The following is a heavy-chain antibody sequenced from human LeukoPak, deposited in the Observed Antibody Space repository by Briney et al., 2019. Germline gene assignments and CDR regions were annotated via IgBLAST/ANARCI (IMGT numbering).Heavy chain of an antibody. Sequence: PGTSLTLSCAASGFTFSNYGMHWVRQAPGKELVWVSRMNSDGSSTSYEYSVKGRFTISRDNAKNTLYLQMNSLRAEDTAVYYCARGEVDYDFFYYMDVWGKGTTVTVSS. D-gene: IGHD3-3*01. CDR2: MNSDGSST. CDR1: GFTFSNYG. J-gene: IGHJ6*03. V-gene: IGHV3-74*01. CDR3: ARGEVDYDFFYYMDV.